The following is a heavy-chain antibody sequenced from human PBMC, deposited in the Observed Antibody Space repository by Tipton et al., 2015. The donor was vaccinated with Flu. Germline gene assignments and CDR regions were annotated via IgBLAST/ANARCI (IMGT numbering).Heavy chain of an antibody. J-gene: IGHJ1*01. Sequence: QLVQSGAEVKKPGESLKISCQASGYSFTSYWIGWVRQMPGKGLEWMGIMYPADSDTRYSPSVQGQVTIPVDKSIATGYLQWSSLKASDSAMYYRVRHFQNSGRCDTSGGHWGQGTLVSVSS. V-gene: IGHV5-51*01. CDR2: MYPADSDT. CDR1: GYSFTSYW. D-gene: IGHD3-22*01. CDR3: VRHFQNSGRCDTSGGH.